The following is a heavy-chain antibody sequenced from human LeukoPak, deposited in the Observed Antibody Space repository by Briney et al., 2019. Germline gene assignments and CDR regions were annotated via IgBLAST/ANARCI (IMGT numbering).Heavy chain of an antibody. Sequence: ASVKVSCKASGGTFSSYAISWVRHAPGQGREWRGEIIPIFGTANYAQKFQGRVTITTDESPSTAYMELSSLRSEDTAVYYCARGDVDTAMVFDYWGQGTLVTVSS. J-gene: IGHJ4*02. CDR2: IIPIFGTA. CDR1: GGTFSSYA. CDR3: ARGDVDTAMVFDY. D-gene: IGHD5-18*01. V-gene: IGHV1-69*05.